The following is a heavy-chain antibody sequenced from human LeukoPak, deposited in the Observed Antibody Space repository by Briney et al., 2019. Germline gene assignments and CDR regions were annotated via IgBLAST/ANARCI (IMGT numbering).Heavy chain of an antibody. CDR2: ISTSSTYI. Sequence: GGSLRLSCAASGFTFSSYEMNWVRQAPGKGLEWVSSISTSSTYIYYADSVKGRFTISRDNAKNTLYLQMNSLRAEDTAVYYCARSLLYYYDSSGPENWGQGTLVTVSS. J-gene: IGHJ4*02. CDR1: GFTFSSYE. V-gene: IGHV3-21*01. D-gene: IGHD3-22*01. CDR3: ARSLLYYYDSSGPEN.